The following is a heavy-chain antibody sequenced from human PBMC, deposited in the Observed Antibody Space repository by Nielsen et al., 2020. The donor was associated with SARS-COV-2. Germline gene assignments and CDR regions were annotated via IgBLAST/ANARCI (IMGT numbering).Heavy chain of an antibody. CDR2: ISYDGSNK. CDR3: ARDLRY. V-gene: IGHV3-30*12. D-gene: IGHD4-17*01. CDR1: GFTFSSYG. Sequence: GESLKISCAASGFTFSSYGMHWVRQAPGKGLEWVAVISYDGSNKYYADSVKGRFTISRDNAKNSLYLQMNSLRDEDTAVYYCARDLRYWGQGTLVTVSS. J-gene: IGHJ4*02.